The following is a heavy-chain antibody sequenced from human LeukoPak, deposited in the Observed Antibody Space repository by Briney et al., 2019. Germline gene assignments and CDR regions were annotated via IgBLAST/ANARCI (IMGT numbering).Heavy chain of an antibody. CDR3: ARVTVRNAFDL. V-gene: IGHV3-13*04. D-gene: IGHD4-17*01. J-gene: IGHJ3*01. Sequence: GSLRLSCAASGFTFSRHDMHWVRQAPGKGLEWVSAIGTDGRTYYPGSVKGRYAISREDAKSSLFLQMNSLRAGDTAVYYCARVTVRNAFDLWGQGTMVTVSS. CDR1: GFTFSRHD. CDR2: IGTDGRT.